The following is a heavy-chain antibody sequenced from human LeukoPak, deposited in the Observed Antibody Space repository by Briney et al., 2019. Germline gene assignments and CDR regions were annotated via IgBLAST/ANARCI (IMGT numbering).Heavy chain of an antibody. Sequence: GASVKVSCKASGYTFTGYYMHWVRQAPGQGLEWMGWINPNSGGTNYAQKFQGRVTMTRDTSISTAYTELSRLRSDDTAVYYCCLDSSGYYYRWGFDYWGQGTLVTVSS. J-gene: IGHJ4*02. D-gene: IGHD3-22*01. CDR3: CLDSSGYYYRWGFDY. CDR1: GYTFTGYY. V-gene: IGHV1-2*02. CDR2: INPNSGGT.